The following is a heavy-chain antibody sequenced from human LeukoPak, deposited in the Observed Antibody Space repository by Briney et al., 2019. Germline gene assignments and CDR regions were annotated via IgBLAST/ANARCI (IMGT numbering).Heavy chain of an antibody. CDR3: ARLGEGETYGFGVFDY. V-gene: IGHV4-59*08. J-gene: IGHJ4*02. CDR1: GDSISSYY. CDR2: IYYSGST. Sequence: SETLSLTCTVSGDSISSYYWSWIRQPPGKGLEWIGYIYYSGSTNYNPSLKSRVTISVDTSKNQVSLKLSSVTAADAAVYYCARLGEGETYGFGVFDYWGQGTLVIVSS. D-gene: IGHD3-10*01.